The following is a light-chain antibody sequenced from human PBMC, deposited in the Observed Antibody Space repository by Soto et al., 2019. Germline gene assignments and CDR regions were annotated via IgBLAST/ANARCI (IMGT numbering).Light chain of an antibody. J-gene: IGKJ3*01. CDR2: EAS. Sequence: DIQMTQSPSSLSASVGDRVTITCQASQDITNYLNWFQQKPGRAPKLLIFEASNLETGVPSRFSGSGSGTNFTFTISSLQPEDIATYFCQQYDDLPFTFGPGTKVNLK. V-gene: IGKV1-33*01. CDR1: QDITNY. CDR3: QQYDDLPFT.